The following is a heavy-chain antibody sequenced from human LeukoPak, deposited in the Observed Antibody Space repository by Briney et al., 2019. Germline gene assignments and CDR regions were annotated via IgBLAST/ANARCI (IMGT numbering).Heavy chain of an antibody. CDR2: IWYDGSNK. CDR3: AKDRPYYDFWRGYYFDY. J-gene: IGHJ4*02. V-gene: IGHV3-33*06. D-gene: IGHD3-3*01. Sequence: GRALRLSCAPSVFTFSSYGMHSVREALGKGLGWGAVIWYDGSNKYYEDTVRSRFTISRDHFKNPLYLQMNSLRAQDTAVYYCAKDRPYYDFWRGYYFDYWGQGTLVTVSS. CDR1: VFTFSSYG.